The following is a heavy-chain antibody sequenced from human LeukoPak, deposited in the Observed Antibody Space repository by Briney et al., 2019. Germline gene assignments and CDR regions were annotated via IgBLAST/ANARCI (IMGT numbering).Heavy chain of an antibody. Sequence: ASVKVSCKASGYTFTSYGISWVRQAPGQGLEWMGWISACNGNTNYAQKLQGRVTMTTDTSTSTAYMELRSLRSDDTAVYYCARTYCSSTSCYWVFDYWGQGTLVTVPS. CDR1: GYTFTSYG. D-gene: IGHD2-2*01. V-gene: IGHV1-18*04. CDR2: ISACNGNT. CDR3: ARTYCSSTSCYWVFDY. J-gene: IGHJ4*02.